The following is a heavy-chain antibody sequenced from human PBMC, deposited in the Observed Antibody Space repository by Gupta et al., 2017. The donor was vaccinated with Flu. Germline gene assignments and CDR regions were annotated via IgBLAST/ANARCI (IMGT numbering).Heavy chain of an antibody. CDR1: S. J-gene: IGHJ6*02. V-gene: IGHV3-48*01. CDR2: ITSAGNTM. D-gene: IGHD2-21*02. Sequence: SVNWVRQAPGKGLEWVSYITSAGNTMYYADSVKGRFTISRDTAKNSLYLQMNSLRAEDTAVYYCARECDGDCSVFYGMDVWGQGTTVTISS. CDR3: ARECDGDCSVFYGMDV.